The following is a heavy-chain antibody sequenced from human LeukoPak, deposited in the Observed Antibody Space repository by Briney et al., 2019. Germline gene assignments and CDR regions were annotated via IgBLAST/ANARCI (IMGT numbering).Heavy chain of an antibody. CDR1: GFTFSSYS. J-gene: IGHJ4*02. Sequence: GGSLRLSCAVSGFTFSSYSMNWVRQAPGKGLEWVANIKQDGSETYYVDSVKGRVTISRDNAKNSLYLQMNSLRAEDTAVYYCAREAGTSDYWGQGTLVTVSS. CDR3: AREAGTSDY. V-gene: IGHV3-7*01. CDR2: IKQDGSET. D-gene: IGHD6-13*01.